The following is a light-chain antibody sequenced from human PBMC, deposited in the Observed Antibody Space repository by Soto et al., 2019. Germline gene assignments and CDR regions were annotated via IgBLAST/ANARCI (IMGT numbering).Light chain of an antibody. Sequence: EVVMTQSPATLSVSPGEXAXLXXXXSQSVSSNLAWYQQKPGQAPRLLIYGASTRATGIPARFSGSGSGTEFTLTISSLQSEDFAVYYCQQYNNWPPWTFGQGTKVDIK. CDR2: GAS. CDR1: QSVSSN. V-gene: IGKV3-15*01. CDR3: QQYNNWPPWT. J-gene: IGKJ1*01.